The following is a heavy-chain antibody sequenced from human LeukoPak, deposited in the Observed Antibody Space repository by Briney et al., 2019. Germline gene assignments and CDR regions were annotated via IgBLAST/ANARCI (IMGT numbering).Heavy chain of an antibody. V-gene: IGHV3-9*03. D-gene: IGHD3-10*01. J-gene: IGHJ3*01. CDR2: ISWNSGSI. CDR1: GFTFDDYA. CDR3: AKSAGILDVFDF. Sequence: GRSLRLSCGASGFTFDDYAMHWVRQAPGKGLEWVSGISWNSGSIGYADSVKGRFTISRDNAKNSLYLQMNSLRAEDMALYYCAKSAGILDVFDFWGQGTMVTVSS.